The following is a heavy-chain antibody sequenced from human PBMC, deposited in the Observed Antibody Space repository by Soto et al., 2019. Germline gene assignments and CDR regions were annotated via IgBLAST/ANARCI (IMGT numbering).Heavy chain of an antibody. J-gene: IGHJ6*02. D-gene: IGHD2-15*01. CDR1: GGTFRSYA. V-gene: IGHV1-69*12. CDR3: TRSVVVLGATYYYHGMDV. Sequence: QVQLVQSGAEVKKPGSSVKVSCKASGGTFRSYAISWVRQAPGQGLEWMGGIIPMFETTNYAQKFQGRVTITADESTRTAYMELRNLRSEDTAVYYCTRSVVVLGATYYYHGMDVWGQGTTVTVSS. CDR2: IIPMFETT.